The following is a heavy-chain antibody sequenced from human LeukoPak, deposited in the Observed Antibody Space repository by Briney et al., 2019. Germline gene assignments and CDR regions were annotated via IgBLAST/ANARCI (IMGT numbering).Heavy chain of an antibody. CDR3: AKVFGVAVDGTRGFFDY. D-gene: IGHD6-19*01. CDR2: IRYDGSIK. J-gene: IGHJ4*02. V-gene: IGHV3-30*02. CDR1: GFTFSTYG. Sequence: PGGSLRLSCAASGFTFSTYGMHWVRQAPGKGLEWVAFIRYDGSIKYYADSVKGRFTISRDNSKSTLYLQLNSLRAEDTALYYCAKVFGVAVDGTRGFFDYWGQGTLVTVSS.